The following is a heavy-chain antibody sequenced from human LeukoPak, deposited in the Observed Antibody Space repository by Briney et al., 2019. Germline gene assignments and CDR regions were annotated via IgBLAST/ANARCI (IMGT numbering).Heavy chain of an antibody. V-gene: IGHV1-18*01. CDR1: GYTFTSYG. CDR3: ARGYDFWSGYFDPAYYYYYMDV. D-gene: IGHD3-3*01. J-gene: IGHJ6*03. CDR2: ISAYNGNT. Sequence: ASVKVSCKASGYTFTSYGISWVRQAPGQGLEWMGWISAYNGNTNYAQKLQGRVTMTTDTSTSTAYMELRSLRSDDTAVYYCARGYDFWSGYFDPAYYYYYMDVWGKGTTVTVSS.